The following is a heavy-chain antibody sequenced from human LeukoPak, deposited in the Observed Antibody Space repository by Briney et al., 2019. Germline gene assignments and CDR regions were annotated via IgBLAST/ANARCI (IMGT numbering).Heavy chain of an antibody. V-gene: IGHV3-15*01. D-gene: IGHD3-10*01. CDR1: GFTFSSAW. CDR2: IKSKIDGGTT. J-gene: IGHJ4*02. CDR3: AADLVPPPAYGFDY. Sequence: PGGSLRLSCAASGFTFSSAWMSWVRQAPGKGLEWIGRIKSKIDGGTTEYAAPVKGRLTISRDDSKSTLYLQMNSLKTEDTAVYFCAADLVPPPAYGFDYWGQGILVTVSS.